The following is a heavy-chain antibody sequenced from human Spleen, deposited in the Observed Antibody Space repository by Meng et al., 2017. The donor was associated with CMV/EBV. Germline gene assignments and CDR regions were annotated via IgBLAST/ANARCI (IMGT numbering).Heavy chain of an antibody. D-gene: IGHD2-2*02. CDR3: ARGLYRRDS. Sequence: LTCAGSGFTFSNYWMSWVRQAPGKGLEWLANIKQDGSEKYYVDSVKGRFTISRDNAKKSLYLQMDSLRAEDTAVYYCARGLYRRDSWGQGTLVTVSS. CDR1: GFTFSNYW. J-gene: IGHJ4*02. V-gene: IGHV3-7*01. CDR2: IKQDGSEK.